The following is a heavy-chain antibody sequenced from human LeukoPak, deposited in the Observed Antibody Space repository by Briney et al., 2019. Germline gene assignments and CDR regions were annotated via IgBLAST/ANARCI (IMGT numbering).Heavy chain of an antibody. CDR3: ARDKGIRELREYYFDY. V-gene: IGHV1-3*01. J-gene: IGHJ4*02. D-gene: IGHD3-3*01. Sequence: GASVKVSCKASGYTFTSYAMHWVRQAPGQRLEWMGWINAGNGNTKYSQKFQGRVTITRDTSASTAYMELSSLRSEDTAVYYCARDKGIRELREYYFDYWGQGTLVTVSS. CDR2: INAGNGNT. CDR1: GYTFTSYA.